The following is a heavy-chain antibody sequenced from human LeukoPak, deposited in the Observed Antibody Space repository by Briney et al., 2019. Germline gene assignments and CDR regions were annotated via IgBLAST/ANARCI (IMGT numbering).Heavy chain of an antibody. CDR1: GFTFNDYY. Sequence: GGSLRLSCAASGFTFNDYYMSWIRQAPGKGLEWVSSISSSDNTIYYTDSVKGRFAISRDNAKNSLYLQMKSLRAEDTAVYYCARGFYTYDQWGQGTLVTVSS. V-gene: IGHV3-11*04. J-gene: IGHJ5*02. CDR3: ARGFYTYDQ. CDR2: ISSSDNTI. D-gene: IGHD5-24*01.